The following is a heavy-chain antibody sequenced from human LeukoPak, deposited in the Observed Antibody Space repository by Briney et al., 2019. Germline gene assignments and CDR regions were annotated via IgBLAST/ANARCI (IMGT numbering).Heavy chain of an antibody. CDR1: GGSISSSSYY. Sequence: SETLSLTCTVSGGSISSSSYYWGWIRQPPGKGLEWIGSIYYSGSTYYNPSLKSQVTISVDTSKNQFPLKLSSVTAADTAVYYCARGGYGYSYGYNPDAFDIWGQGTMVTVSS. V-gene: IGHV4-39*01. CDR2: IYYSGST. CDR3: ARGGYGYSYGYNPDAFDI. J-gene: IGHJ3*02. D-gene: IGHD5-18*01.